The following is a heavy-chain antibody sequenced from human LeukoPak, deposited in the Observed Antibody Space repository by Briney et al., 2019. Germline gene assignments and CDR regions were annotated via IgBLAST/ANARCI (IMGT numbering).Heavy chain of an antibody. V-gene: IGHV4-38-2*01. CDR1: GYSIRGDDY. D-gene: IGHD4-17*01. CDR2: IYHSGST. CDR3: ARNRSVTTTPGFGH. Sequence: PSETLSLTCAVSGYSIRGDDYWGWIRQSPGKGLEWIGSIYHSGSTHYNPSLKSRVTISVDTSKNQFSLMLNSVTAADTAVYYCARNRSVTTTPGFGHWGQGTLVTVSS. J-gene: IGHJ4*02.